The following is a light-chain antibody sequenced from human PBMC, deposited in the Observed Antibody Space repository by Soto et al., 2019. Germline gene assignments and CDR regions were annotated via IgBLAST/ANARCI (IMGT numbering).Light chain of an antibody. J-gene: IGLJ1*01. CDR1: SSDVGGYNF. Sequence: QAVVTQPASVSGSPGQSITISCTGTSSDVGGYNFVSWYQQHPGKAPKLMIYEVSNRPSGVSSRFSGSKSGNTASLTISGLQAEDEADYSCSSYTTSSTYVFGTGTKLTVL. CDR2: EVS. V-gene: IGLV2-14*01. CDR3: SSYTTSSTYV.